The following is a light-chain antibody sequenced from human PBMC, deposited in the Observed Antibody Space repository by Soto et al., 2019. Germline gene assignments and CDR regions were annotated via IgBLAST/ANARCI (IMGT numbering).Light chain of an antibody. J-gene: IGKJ1*01. CDR3: QQSYSTLRT. CDR2: AAS. CDR1: QSISSY. V-gene: IGKV1-39*01. Sequence: DIQMTQSPSSLSASVGDRVTITCRASQSISSYLNWYQQKPGKAPKLLIYAASSLQSGVPSRFSSSGSGTDFTLTISSLHPEDFATYYCQQSYSTLRTFGQGTKVEIK.